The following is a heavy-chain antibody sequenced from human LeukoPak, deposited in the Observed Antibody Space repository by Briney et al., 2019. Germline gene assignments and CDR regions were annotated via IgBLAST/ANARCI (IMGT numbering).Heavy chain of an antibody. CDR2: MSSDGDNK. CDR3: ARGHSSSSFDY. CDR1: GFTFSIYA. J-gene: IGHJ4*02. Sequence: GRSLRLSCAASGFTFSIYAMHWVRQAPGKGLEWVAVMSSDGDNKYYADSVKGRFTISRDNSKNTLYLQMNSLRAEDTAVYYCARGHSSSSFDYWGQGTLVTVSS. V-gene: IGHV3-30-3*01. D-gene: IGHD6-6*01.